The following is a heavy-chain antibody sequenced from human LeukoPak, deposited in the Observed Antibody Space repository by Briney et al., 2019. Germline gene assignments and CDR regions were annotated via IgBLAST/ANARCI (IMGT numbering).Heavy chain of an antibody. Sequence: GGSLRLSCAASGFTFSTFAMLWVRQPPGKGLEWVSSIFPGGGEIHYADSVRGRFTISRDNSKSILFLQMNSLRAEDTAIYYCATYRQVLLPFEAWGQGTLVTVSS. D-gene: IGHD5-18*01. J-gene: IGHJ4*02. CDR2: IFPGGGEI. CDR1: GFTFSTFA. CDR3: ATYRQVLLPFEA. V-gene: IGHV3-23*01.